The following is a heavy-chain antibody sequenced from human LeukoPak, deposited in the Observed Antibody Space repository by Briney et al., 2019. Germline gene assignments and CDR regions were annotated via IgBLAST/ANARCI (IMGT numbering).Heavy chain of an antibody. CDR2: IYTSGST. V-gene: IGHV4-61*02. CDR1: GGSISSGSYY. D-gene: IGHD3-10*01. Sequence: PSETLSLTCTVSGGSISSGSYYWSWIRQPAGKGLEWIGRIYTSGSTNYNPSLKSRVTISVDTSKNQFSLKLSSVTAADTAVYYCAREGLLWFGELYDYWGQGTLVTVSS. J-gene: IGHJ4*02. CDR3: AREGLLWFGELYDY.